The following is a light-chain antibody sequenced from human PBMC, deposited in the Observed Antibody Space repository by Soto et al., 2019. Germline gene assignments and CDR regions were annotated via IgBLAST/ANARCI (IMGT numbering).Light chain of an antibody. CDR2: SND. V-gene: IGLV1-44*01. J-gene: IGLJ1*01. CDR3: AAWDDSLNTYV. Sequence: QYVLTQPPSASWTPGQTVTISCSGSSSNIGRNTAHWYRQLPGTAPQLLIYSNDLRPLGVPDRLSGSNPGTTASLAISGLQPEEEADYFCAAWDDSLNTYVFGSGTKVTVL. CDR1: SSNIGRNT.